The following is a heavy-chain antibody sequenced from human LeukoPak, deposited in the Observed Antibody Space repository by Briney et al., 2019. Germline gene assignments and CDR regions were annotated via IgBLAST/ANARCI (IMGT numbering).Heavy chain of an antibody. J-gene: IGHJ4*02. V-gene: IGHV3-23*01. CDR2: ICGRGGSI. CDR3: AKDLLRSSPVVVPAAINYDY. CDR1: GFPLNSYA. Sequence: SGGPLSLFCAVCGFPLNSYAMRGLRDAPGEAVVGVSDICGRGGSIYYADSVKGRFTISRDNSKNTLYLQMNTLRAEDTAVYYCAKDLLRSSPVVVPAAINYDYWGQGTLVTVS. D-gene: IGHD2-2*02.